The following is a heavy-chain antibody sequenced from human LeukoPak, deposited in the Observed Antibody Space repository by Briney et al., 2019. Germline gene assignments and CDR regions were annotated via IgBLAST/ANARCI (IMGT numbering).Heavy chain of an antibody. D-gene: IGHD4-17*01. J-gene: IGHJ3*02. Sequence: SETLSLTCTVSGGSVSSGSYYWSWIRQPPGKGLEWIGYIYYSGSTNYNPSLKSRVTISVDTSKNQFSLKLSSVTAADTAVYYCAREATPYGDYGDAFDIWGQGTMVTVSS. CDR2: IYYSGST. CDR1: GGSVSSGSYY. V-gene: IGHV4-61*01. CDR3: AREATPYGDYGDAFDI.